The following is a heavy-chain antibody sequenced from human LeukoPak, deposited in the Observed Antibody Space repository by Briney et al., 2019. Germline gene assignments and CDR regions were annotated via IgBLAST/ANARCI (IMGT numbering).Heavy chain of an antibody. CDR1: GYTFTGYY. J-gene: IGHJ4*02. CDR2: INPNSGDT. Sequence: ASVKVSCKASGYTFTGYYIHWVRQAPGQGLEWMGWINPNSGDTNYAQKFQGRVTKTRDTSINTAYMELSRLRSDDTAVYYCARDIGSGSYYWGQGTLVTVSS. V-gene: IGHV1-2*02. D-gene: IGHD3-10*01. CDR3: ARDIGSGSYY.